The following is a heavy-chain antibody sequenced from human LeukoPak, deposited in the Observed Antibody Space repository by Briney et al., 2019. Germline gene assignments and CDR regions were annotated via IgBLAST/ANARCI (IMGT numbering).Heavy chain of an antibody. CDR3: ANLCWGPVEWFGELFPFDI. D-gene: IGHD3-10*01. CDR1: GFTFSSYG. V-gene: IGHV3-30*18. Sequence: PGGSLRLSCAASGFTFSSYGMHWVRQAPGKGLEWVAVISYDGSNKYYADSVRGRFTISRDNSKNTLYLQMNSLRAEDTAVYYCANLCWGPVEWFGELFPFDIWGQGTMVTVSS. J-gene: IGHJ3*02. CDR2: ISYDGSNK.